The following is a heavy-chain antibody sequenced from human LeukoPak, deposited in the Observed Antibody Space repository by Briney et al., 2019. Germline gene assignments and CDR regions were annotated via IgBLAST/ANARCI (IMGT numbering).Heavy chain of an antibody. V-gene: IGHV1-3*03. Sequence: GASVKVSCKASGYTFTSYYMHWVRQAPGQRLEWMGWINAGNGNTKYSQEFQGRVTITADESTSTAYMELSSLRSEDTAVYYCARGRSRVAAAGPRPYYFDYWGQGTLVTVSS. CDR2: INAGNGNT. CDR1: GYTFTSYY. D-gene: IGHD6-13*01. CDR3: ARGRSRVAAAGPRPYYFDY. J-gene: IGHJ4*02.